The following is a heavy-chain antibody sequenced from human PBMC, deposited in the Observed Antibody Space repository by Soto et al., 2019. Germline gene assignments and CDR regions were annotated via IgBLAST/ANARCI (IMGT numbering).Heavy chain of an antibody. CDR3: ARDYDFWSGYLDDDAFDI. D-gene: IGHD3-3*01. Sequence: ASVKVSRKASGYTFTSYGISWVRQAPGQGLEWMGWISAYNGNTNYAQKLQGRVTMTTDTSTSTAYMELRGLRSDDTAVYYCARDYDFWSGYLDDDAFDIWGQGTMVTVSS. V-gene: IGHV1-18*04. CDR1: GYTFTSYG. CDR2: ISAYNGNT. J-gene: IGHJ3*02.